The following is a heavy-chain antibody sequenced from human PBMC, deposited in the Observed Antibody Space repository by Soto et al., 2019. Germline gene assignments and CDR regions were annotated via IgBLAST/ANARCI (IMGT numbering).Heavy chain of an antibody. CDR2: IYHSGST. J-gene: IGHJ5*02. CDR1: GGSVSSGSYH. CDR3: ARLSAAWFDP. D-gene: IGHD6-19*01. Sequence: QVQLQESGPGLVKPSETLSLTCTVSGGSVSSGSYHWGWIRQPPGKGLEWIGYIYHSGSTNYSPSLKSRVTISVDTSKNQFSLSLTSVTAADTAVYYCARLSAAWFDPWGQGTLVTVAS. V-gene: IGHV4-61*01.